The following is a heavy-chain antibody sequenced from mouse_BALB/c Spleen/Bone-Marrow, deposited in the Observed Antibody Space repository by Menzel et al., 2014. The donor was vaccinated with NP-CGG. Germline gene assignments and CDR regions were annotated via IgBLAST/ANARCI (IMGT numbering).Heavy chain of an antibody. D-gene: IGHD4-1*01. CDR3: TGITGKIDY. Sequence: EVQLVESGGGLVQPGGSMKLSCVASGFTFXNYWMNWVRQSPEKGLEWVAEIRLKSNNYATHYAVSVKGRFTISRDDSKSSGYLQMNNLRAEDAGIYYCTGITGKIDYWGQGTSLTVSS. CDR2: IRLKSNNYAT. V-gene: IGHV6-6*02. J-gene: IGHJ2*02. CDR1: GFTFXNYW.